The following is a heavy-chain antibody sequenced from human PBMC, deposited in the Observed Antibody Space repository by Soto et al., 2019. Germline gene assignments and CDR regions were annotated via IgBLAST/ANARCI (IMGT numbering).Heavy chain of an antibody. V-gene: IGHV3-23*01. CDR1: GFTFSSYA. CDR3: AKDPAGYYDSSGYYTGPDY. J-gene: IGHJ4*02. D-gene: IGHD3-22*01. CDR2: ISGSGGST. Sequence: GGSLRLSCAASGFTFSSYAMSWVRHAPGKGLEWVSAISGSGGSTYYADSVKGRFTISRDNSKNTLYLQMNSLRAEDTAVYYCAKDPAGYYDSSGYYTGPDYWGQGTLVTVSS.